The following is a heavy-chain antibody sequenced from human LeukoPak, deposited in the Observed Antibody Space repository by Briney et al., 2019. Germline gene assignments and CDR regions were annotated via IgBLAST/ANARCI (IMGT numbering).Heavy chain of an antibody. CDR2: TRKKANSYTT. Sequence: PGGSLRLSCAASGCTFSDHYMDWVRQAPGKGLEWVGRTRKKANSYTTEYAASVKGRFTISRDDSKNSLYLQMNSLKTEDTAVYYCTRVTMESYFDYWGQGTLVTVSS. V-gene: IGHV3-72*01. CDR3: TRVTMESYFDY. CDR1: GCTFSDHY. D-gene: IGHD3-3*01. J-gene: IGHJ4*02.